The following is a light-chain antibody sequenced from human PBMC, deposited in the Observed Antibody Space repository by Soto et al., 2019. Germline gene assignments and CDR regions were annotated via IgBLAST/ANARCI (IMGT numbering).Light chain of an antibody. J-gene: IGLJ2*01. CDR2: EVA. Sequence: QSALTQPPSASGSPGQSVTISCTGTSSDVGGYDFASWYQQYPGKAPKLLIYEVAKRPSGIPARFSASKSGNTASLTVSGLQDDDEADYYCSSYAGSNNLIFGGGTKLTVL. CDR1: SSDVGGYDF. V-gene: IGLV2-8*01. CDR3: SSYAGSNNLI.